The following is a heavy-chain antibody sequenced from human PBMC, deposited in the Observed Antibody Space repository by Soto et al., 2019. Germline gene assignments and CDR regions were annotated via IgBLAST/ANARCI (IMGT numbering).Heavy chain of an antibody. Sequence: QVHLVQSGAEVKKPGASVKVSCKGSGYAFTTYCITWVRQAPGQGLEWMGWISAHNGNTNYAQKLQRRVTVTRDTSTSTAYMELSRLRADDTAGYYCERGRYGDYCGQGALVTVSS. J-gene: IGHJ4*02. CDR1: GYAFTTYC. D-gene: IGHD1-1*01. CDR3: ERGRYGDY. V-gene: IGHV1-18*01. CDR2: ISAHNGNT.